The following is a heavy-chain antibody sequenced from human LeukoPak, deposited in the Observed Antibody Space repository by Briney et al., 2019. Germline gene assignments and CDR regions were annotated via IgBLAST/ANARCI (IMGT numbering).Heavy chain of an antibody. J-gene: IGHJ4*02. CDR1: GDSVSSNSAA. D-gene: IGHD6-19*01. V-gene: IGHV6-1*01. CDR3: ARDPRRVRSSGWYFDY. Sequence: SQTLSLTCAISGDSVSSNSAAWNWIRQSPSRGLEWLGRTYYRSKWYNDYAVSVKSQITINPDTSKNQFSLQLNSVTPEDTAVYYCARDPRRVRSSGWYFDYWGQGTLVTVSS. CDR2: TYYRSKWYN.